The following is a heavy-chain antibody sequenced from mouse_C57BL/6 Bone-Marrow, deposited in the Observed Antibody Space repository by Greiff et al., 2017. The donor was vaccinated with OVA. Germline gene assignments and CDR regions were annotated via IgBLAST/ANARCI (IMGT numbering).Heavy chain of an antibody. J-gene: IGHJ1*03. CDR1: GYAFSSSW. CDR2: IYPGDGDT. D-gene: IGHD2-1*01. CDR3: ARSGYYGNSVWYFDV. Sequence: QVQLQQSGPELVKPGASVKISCKASGYAFSSSWMNWVKQRPGKGLEWIGRIYPGDGDTNYNGKFKGKATLTADKSSSTAYMQLSSLTSEDSAVYFCARSGYYGNSVWYFDVWGTGTTVTVSS. V-gene: IGHV1-82*01.